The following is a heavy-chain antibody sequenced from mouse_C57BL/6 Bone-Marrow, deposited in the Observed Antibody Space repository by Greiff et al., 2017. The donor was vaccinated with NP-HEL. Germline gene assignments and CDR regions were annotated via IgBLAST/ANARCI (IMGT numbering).Heavy chain of an antibody. D-gene: IGHD2-3*01. V-gene: IGHV1-81*01. CDR3: ERDGYSWYFDV. Sequence: QVQLQQSGAELARPGASVKLSCKASGYSFTSYGISWVKQRTGQGLEWIGEIYPRSGNTYYNEKFKGKATLTADKSSSTAYMELRSLTSEDSAVYFCERDGYSWYFDVWGTGTTVTVSS. CDR2: IYPRSGNT. CDR1: GYSFTSYG. J-gene: IGHJ1*03.